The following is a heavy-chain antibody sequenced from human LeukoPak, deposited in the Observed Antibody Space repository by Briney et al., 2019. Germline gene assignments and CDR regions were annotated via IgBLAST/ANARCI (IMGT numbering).Heavy chain of an antibody. CDR3: AKSNNYYDSSGYRHYFDY. Sequence: GGSLRLSCAASGFTFSSYAMSWVRQAPGKGLEWFSAISGSGGSTYYADYVKGRFTITRDNSKNTLYLQMNSLRAEDTAVYYCAKSNNYYDSSGYRHYFDYWGQGTLVTVSS. CDR2: ISGSGGST. CDR1: GFTFSSYA. D-gene: IGHD3-22*01. V-gene: IGHV3-23*01. J-gene: IGHJ4*02.